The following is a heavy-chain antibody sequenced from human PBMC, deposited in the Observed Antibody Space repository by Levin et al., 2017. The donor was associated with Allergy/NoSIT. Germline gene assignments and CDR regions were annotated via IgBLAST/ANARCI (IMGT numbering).Heavy chain of an antibody. D-gene: IGHD2-21*02. V-gene: IGHV4-30-4*01. CDR2: ISYSGTP. CDR1: GVSISSANHY. Sequence: SETLSLTCTVSGVSISSANHYWSWIRQPPGKGLEWVGYISYSGTPYYTPSLKSRLTISVDTSKNQFSLRLSSVTAADTAIYYCARTSVTYRNVMDVWGQGTTVTVSS. J-gene: IGHJ6*02. CDR3: ARTSVTYRNVMDV.